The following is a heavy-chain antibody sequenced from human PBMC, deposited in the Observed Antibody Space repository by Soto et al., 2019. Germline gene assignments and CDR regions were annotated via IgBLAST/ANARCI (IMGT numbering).Heavy chain of an antibody. V-gene: IGHV3-30-3*01. CDR2: ISYDGSNK. D-gene: IGHD6-19*01. CDR1: GFTFSTYA. Sequence: GGSLRLSCAASGFTFSTYAMHWVRRAPGKGLEWVAVISYDGSNKYYADSVRGRFTISRDNSKNTLFLQMNSLRAEDTAVYYCGRGIIAVAPIDYWGQGTLVTVSS. J-gene: IGHJ4*02. CDR3: GRGIIAVAPIDY.